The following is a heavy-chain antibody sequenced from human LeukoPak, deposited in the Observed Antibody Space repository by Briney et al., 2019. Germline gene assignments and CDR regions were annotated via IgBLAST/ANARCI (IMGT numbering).Heavy chain of an antibody. CDR3: ARAGFYNGYDY. Sequence: GGSLRLSCEGFGFAVSTYSMHWVRQTPGQGLVWVSRLNSDGIRTDYADSVRGRFTISRDDAKNTFYMYMDSLRAEDTAVYYCARAGFYNGYDYWGQGTLVTVSS. J-gene: IGHJ4*02. CDR1: GFAVSTYS. V-gene: IGHV3-74*01. D-gene: IGHD5-18*01. CDR2: LNSDGIRT.